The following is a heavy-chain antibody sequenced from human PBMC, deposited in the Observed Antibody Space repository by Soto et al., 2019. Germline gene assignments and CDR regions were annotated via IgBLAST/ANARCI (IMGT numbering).Heavy chain of an antibody. D-gene: IGHD6-13*01. CDR2: VNAGNGDI. V-gene: IGHV1-3*01. CDR1: GYTLSNYA. CDR3: GRDGEGRAAAGMVS. J-gene: IGHJ5*02. Sequence: ASVKVSCKASGYTLSNYAMHWVRQAPGQRLEWMGWVNAGNGDIKYPEKFQGRVSITRDTSANTAYMELSSLRFEDTAVYYCGRDGEGRAAAGMVSWGQGTLVTVSS.